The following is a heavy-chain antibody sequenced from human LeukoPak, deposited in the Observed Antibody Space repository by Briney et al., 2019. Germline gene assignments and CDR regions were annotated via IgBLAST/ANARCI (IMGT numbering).Heavy chain of an antibody. CDR1: GGSISSGGYS. J-gene: IGHJ4*02. V-gene: IGHV4-30-2*01. Sequence: PSQTLSLTCAVSGGSISSGGYSWSRIRQPPGKGLEWIGYIYHSGSTNYNPSLKSRVTISVDTSKNQFSLKLSSVTAADTAVYYCARGLVEYCGGDCYSYFDYWGQGTLVTVSS. CDR2: IYHSGST. CDR3: ARGLVEYCGGDCYSYFDY. D-gene: IGHD2-21*02.